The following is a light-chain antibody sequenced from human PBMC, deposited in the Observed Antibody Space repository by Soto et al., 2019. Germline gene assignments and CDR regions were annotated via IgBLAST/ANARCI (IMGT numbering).Light chain of an antibody. J-gene: IGLJ3*02. Sequence: QSVLTQPASVSGSPGQSITISCTGTSSDVSAYNFVSWYQQHPGKAPKLLIYEVSYRSSGVSNRFSGSKSGNTASLTISGLQAEDEADYYCSSYSSITTRVFGGGTKLTVL. CDR1: SSDVSAYNF. V-gene: IGLV2-14*01. CDR2: EVS. CDR3: SSYSSITTRV.